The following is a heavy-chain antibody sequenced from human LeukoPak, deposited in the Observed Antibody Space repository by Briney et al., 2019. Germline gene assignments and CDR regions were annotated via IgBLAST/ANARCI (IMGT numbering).Heavy chain of an antibody. CDR2: IYYSGST. V-gene: IGHV4-61*01. J-gene: IGHJ5*02. D-gene: IGHD3-9*01. CDR1: GDSISSSSYY. Sequence: PSETLSLTCTVSGDSISSSSYYWSWIRQPPGKGLEWIGYIYYSGSTNYNPSLKSRVTISVDTSKNQFSLKLSSVTAADTAVYYCARSRYFDWLLWFDPWGQGTLVTVSS. CDR3: ARSRYFDWLLWFDP.